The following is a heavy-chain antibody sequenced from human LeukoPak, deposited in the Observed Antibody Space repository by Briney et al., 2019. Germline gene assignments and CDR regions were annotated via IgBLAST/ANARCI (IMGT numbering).Heavy chain of an antibody. CDR2: IYYSGST. Sequence: SETLSLTCTVSGGSISSYYWSWIRQPPGKGLEWIGYIYYSGSTNYNPSLKSRVTISVDTSKNQFSLKLSSVTAADTAVYYCASLKRITMVRGVLLYYYYYMDVWGKGTTVTISS. CDR1: GGSISSYY. D-gene: IGHD3-10*01. J-gene: IGHJ6*03. V-gene: IGHV4-59*01. CDR3: ASLKRITMVRGVLLYYYYYMDV.